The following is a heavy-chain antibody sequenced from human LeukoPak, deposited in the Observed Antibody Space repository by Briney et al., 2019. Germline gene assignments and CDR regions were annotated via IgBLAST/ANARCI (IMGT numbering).Heavy chain of an antibody. V-gene: IGHV3-73*01. Sequence: PGGSLKLSCAASGFTFSGSAMHWVRQASGKGLEWVGRIRSKANSYATAYAASVKGRFTISRDDSKNTAYLQMNSLKTEDTAVYYCTRLPRDCSGGSCYSNYFDYWGQGTLVTVSS. CDR1: GFTFSGSA. CDR2: IRSKANSYAT. CDR3: TRLPRDCSGGSCYSNYFDY. D-gene: IGHD2-15*01. J-gene: IGHJ4*02.